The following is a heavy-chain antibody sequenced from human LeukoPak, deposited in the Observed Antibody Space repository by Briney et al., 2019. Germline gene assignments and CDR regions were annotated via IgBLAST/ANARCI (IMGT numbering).Heavy chain of an antibody. CDR2: ISWSSGII. CDR3: AKDTGSPADAITMEDNAFDI. Sequence: GGSLRLSCAASGFIFDDHGMHWVRQAPGKGLEWVSGISWSSGIIGYADSVKGRFTISRDNAKNSLDLQMESLRAEDTAVYYCAKDTGSPADAITMEDNAFDIWGQGTMVTVSS. CDR1: GFIFDDHG. V-gene: IGHV3-9*01. D-gene: IGHD3-3*01. J-gene: IGHJ3*02.